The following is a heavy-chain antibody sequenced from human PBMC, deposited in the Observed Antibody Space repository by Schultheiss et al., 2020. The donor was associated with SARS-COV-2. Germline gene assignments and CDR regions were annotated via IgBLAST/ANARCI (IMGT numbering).Heavy chain of an antibody. Sequence: GGSLRLSCAAAGFTVSFAEMNWVRQAPGKGLEWVSYISSSGSTIYYADSVKGRFTISRDNAKNSLYLQMNSLRAEDTAVYYCATLWFGINWGQGTLVTVSS. D-gene: IGHD3-10*01. V-gene: IGHV3-48*03. CDR3: ATLWFGIN. CDR1: GFTVSFAE. J-gene: IGHJ4*02. CDR2: ISSSGSTI.